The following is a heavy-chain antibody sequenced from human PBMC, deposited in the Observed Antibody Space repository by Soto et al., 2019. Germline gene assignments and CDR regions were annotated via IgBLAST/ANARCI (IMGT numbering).Heavy chain of an antibody. CDR3: ARHSGVAEDGTD. CDR1: GYSFTTNW. V-gene: IGHV5-51*01. Sequence: GESLKISCMGSGYSFTTNWIGWVRQMPGKGLEWMGVIYPGDSDTRYSPSFQGQAAISADKSINTAYLQWSSLKASDTAMYYCARHSGVAEDGTDWGQGTLVTVSS. J-gene: IGHJ1*01. D-gene: IGHD6-13*01. CDR2: IYPGDSDT.